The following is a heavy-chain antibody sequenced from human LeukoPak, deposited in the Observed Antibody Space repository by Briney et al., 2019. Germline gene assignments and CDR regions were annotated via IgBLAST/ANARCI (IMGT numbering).Heavy chain of an antibody. CDR3: ARVWGPTATFDY. CDR1: GYTFTGYY. V-gene: IGHV1-2*02. J-gene: IGHJ4*02. Sequence: ASVKVSCKASGYTFTGYYMHWVRQAPGQGLEWMGWINPNSGGTNYAQKFQGRVTVTRDTSISTASMELNRLTSDDTAVYYCARVWGPTATFDYWGQGTLVTVSS. CDR2: INPNSGGT. D-gene: IGHD1-1*01.